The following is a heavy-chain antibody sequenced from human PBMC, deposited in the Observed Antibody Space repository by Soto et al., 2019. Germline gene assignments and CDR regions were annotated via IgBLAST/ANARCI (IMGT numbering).Heavy chain of an antibody. CDR2: INPFNGNT. J-gene: IGHJ5*02. Sequence: GASVKVSCKTSGYTFTNFGVTWVRQAPGQGLEWMGWINPFNGNTNSTQKFQGRVTMTADTSTSTAYLELRSLRSDDTAVYYCARDYCGSYSCYSKNWLDPWGQGTLVTVSS. CDR3: ARDYCGSYSCYSKNWLDP. D-gene: IGHD2-2*01. CDR1: GYTFTNFG. V-gene: IGHV1-18*04.